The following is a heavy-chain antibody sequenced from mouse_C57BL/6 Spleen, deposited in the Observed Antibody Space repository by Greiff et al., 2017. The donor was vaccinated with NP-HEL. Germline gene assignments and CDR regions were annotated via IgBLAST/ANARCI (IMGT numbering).Heavy chain of an antibody. J-gene: IGHJ2*01. CDR2: ISSGGSYT. D-gene: IGHD3-2*02. Sequence: EVQRVESGGDLVKPGGSLKLSCAASGFTFSSYGMSWVRQTPDKRLEWVATISSGGSYTYYPDSVKGRFTISRDNAKNTLYLQMSSLKSEDTAMYYCARPLDSSGYLLDYWGQGTTLTVSS. V-gene: IGHV5-6*01. CDR3: ARPLDSSGYLLDY. CDR1: GFTFSSYG.